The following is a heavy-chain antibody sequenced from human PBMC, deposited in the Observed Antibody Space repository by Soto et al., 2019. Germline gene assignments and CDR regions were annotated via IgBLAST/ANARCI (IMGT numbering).Heavy chain of an antibody. Sequence: GGSLRLSCAASGFTFSSYGMHWVRQAPGKGLEWVAVISYDGSNKYYADSVKGRFTISRDNSKNTLYLQMNSLRAEDTAVYYCAKDRGSRAKGESSNYFDYWGQGTLVTVSS. D-gene: IGHD2-15*01. J-gene: IGHJ4*02. CDR3: AKDRGSRAKGESSNYFDY. V-gene: IGHV3-30*18. CDR2: ISYDGSNK. CDR1: GFTFSSYG.